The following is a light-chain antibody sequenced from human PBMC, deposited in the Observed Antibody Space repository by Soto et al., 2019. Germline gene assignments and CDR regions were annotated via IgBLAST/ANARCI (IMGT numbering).Light chain of an antibody. CDR3: CSYAGSSTCEWV. Sequence: QSVLTQPASVSGSPGQSITISCTGTSNDVGSYNLVSWYQQHPGKAPKLMIYEVNNRPSGVPDRFSGSKSGNAASLTISGLQAEDEADYYCCSYAGSSTCEWVFGGGTKLTVL. J-gene: IGLJ3*02. CDR1: SNDVGSYNL. V-gene: IGLV2-23*02. CDR2: EVN.